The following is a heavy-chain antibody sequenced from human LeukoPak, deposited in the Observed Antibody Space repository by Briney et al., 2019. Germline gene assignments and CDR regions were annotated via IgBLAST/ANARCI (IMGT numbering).Heavy chain of an antibody. D-gene: IGHD3-22*01. CDR2: ISGSGGST. Sequence: GGSLRLSCAASGFTFSSYAMSWVRQAPGKGLEWVSAISGSGGSTYYADSVKGRFTISRDNSKNTLYLQMNGLRAEDTAVYYCAKDWDYYDSSGYPDAFDIWGQGTMVTVSS. J-gene: IGHJ3*02. CDR1: GFTFSSYA. CDR3: AKDWDYYDSSGYPDAFDI. V-gene: IGHV3-23*01.